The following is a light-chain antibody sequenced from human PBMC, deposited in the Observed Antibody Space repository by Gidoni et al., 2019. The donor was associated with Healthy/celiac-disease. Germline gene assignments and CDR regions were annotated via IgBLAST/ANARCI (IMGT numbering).Light chain of an antibody. V-gene: IGKV2-28*01. CDR1: QSLLHSNGYNY. CDR2: WGS. J-gene: IGKJ2*01. CDR3: MQALQTPPYT. Sequence: DIVMTQSPLSLPVTPGAPASISCSSSQSLLHSNGYNYLDWYLQKPGQSPQLLIYWGSNRASGVPDRFSGSGSGTDFTLKISRVEAEDVGVYYCMQALQTPPYTFGQGTKLEIK.